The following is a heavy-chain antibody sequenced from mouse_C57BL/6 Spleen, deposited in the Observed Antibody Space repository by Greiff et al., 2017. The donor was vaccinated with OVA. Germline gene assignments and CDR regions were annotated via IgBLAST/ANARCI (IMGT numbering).Heavy chain of an antibody. V-gene: IGHV1-26*01. D-gene: IGHD4-1*01. CDR2: INPNNGGT. CDR3: ARWGNWAWFAY. Sequence: EVQLQQSGPELVKPGASVKISCKASGYTFTDYYMNWVKQSHGKSLEWIGDINPNNGGTSYNQKFKGKATLTVDKSSSTAYMELRSLTSEDSAVYYCARWGNWAWFAYWGQGTLVTVSA. J-gene: IGHJ3*01. CDR1: GYTFTDYY.